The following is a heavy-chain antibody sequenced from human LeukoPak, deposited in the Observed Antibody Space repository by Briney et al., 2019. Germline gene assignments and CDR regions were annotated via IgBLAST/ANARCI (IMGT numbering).Heavy chain of an antibody. CDR3: ARDHCSGGSCYSGY. D-gene: IGHD2-15*01. J-gene: IGHJ4*02. V-gene: IGHV4-34*01. CDR1: GGSFRGYY. Sequence: SETLSLTCAVYGGSFRGYYWSWIRQPPGKGLEWIGEITHSGSTNYNPSLKSRVTISVDTSKNQFSLKLSSVTAADTAVYYCARDHCSGGSCYSGYWGQGTLVTVSS. CDR2: ITHSGST.